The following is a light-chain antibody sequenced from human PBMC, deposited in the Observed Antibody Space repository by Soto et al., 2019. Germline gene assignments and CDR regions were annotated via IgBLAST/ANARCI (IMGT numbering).Light chain of an antibody. CDR3: QQYGGSPPYT. CDR2: GSS. V-gene: IGKV3-20*01. J-gene: IGKJ2*01. Sequence: EIVLTQSPGTLSLSPGERATLSCRASQSVSSSYLAWYQQKPGQAPRLLIYGSSSRATGIPDRFSGSGSGTDFTLTISSLEPEDVEFYYCQQYGGSPPYTFGQGTKLEIK. CDR1: QSVSSSY.